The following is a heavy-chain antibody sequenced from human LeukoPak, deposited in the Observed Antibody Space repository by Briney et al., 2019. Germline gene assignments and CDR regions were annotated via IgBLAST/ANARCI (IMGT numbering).Heavy chain of an antibody. CDR2: INHSGST. CDR3: ARVHSGSVDY. V-gene: IGHV4-34*01. Sequence: KPSETLSLTCAVYGGSFSGYYWSWIRQPPGKGLEWIGEINHSGSTNYNPSLKSRVTISVDTSKNQFSLKLSSVTAADTAVYYCARVHSGSVDYWGQGTLVTVSS. J-gene: IGHJ4*02. D-gene: IGHD6-19*01. CDR1: GGSFSGYY.